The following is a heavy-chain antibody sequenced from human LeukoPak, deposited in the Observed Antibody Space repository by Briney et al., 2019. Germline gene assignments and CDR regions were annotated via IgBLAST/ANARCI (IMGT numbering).Heavy chain of an antibody. Sequence: GGSLRLSCAASGFTFSSYEMHWVRQAPGKGLEWVAVISFDGSKKYHADSVMGRFTNSRDTSKNTLYLQMTSLRAEDTAVYYCARGGSGWYGRFDYWGQGTLVTVSS. J-gene: IGHJ4*02. CDR3: ARGGSGWYGRFDY. D-gene: IGHD6-19*01. CDR2: ISFDGSKK. V-gene: IGHV3-30*04. CDR1: GFTFSSYE.